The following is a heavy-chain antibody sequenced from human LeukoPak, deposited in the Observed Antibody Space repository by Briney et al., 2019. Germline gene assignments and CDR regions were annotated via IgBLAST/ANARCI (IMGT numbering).Heavy chain of an antibody. V-gene: IGHV3-53*01. CDR1: GFTVSSNY. D-gene: IGHD6-13*01. J-gene: IGHJ6*02. Sequence: GGSLRLSCAASGFTVSSNYMSWVRQAPGTGLEWASIIHNNGITHYADSVKGRFTLSRDNSKNTLYLQMNSLRAEDTAVYYCVRDRGIASTGGYGMDVWGQGTTVTVSS. CDR2: IHNNGIT. CDR3: VRDRGIASTGGYGMDV.